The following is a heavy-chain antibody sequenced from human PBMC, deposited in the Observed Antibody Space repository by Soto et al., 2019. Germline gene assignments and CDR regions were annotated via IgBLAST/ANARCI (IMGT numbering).Heavy chain of an antibody. V-gene: IGHV2-5*02. Sequence: QITLNESGPTQVKPRQTLTLTCTFSGFSLTTSGVGVGWIRQSPGKAPEWLALLYWDDDKRYSPSLKSRLTITKDTSKNQVVLTMADLDPADTATYYCAHRVLRTVFGLVTTTAIYFDFWGQRTPVAVSS. J-gene: IGHJ4*02. D-gene: IGHD3-3*01. CDR1: GFSLTTSGVG. CDR2: LYWDDDK. CDR3: AHRVLRTVFGLVTTTAIYFDF.